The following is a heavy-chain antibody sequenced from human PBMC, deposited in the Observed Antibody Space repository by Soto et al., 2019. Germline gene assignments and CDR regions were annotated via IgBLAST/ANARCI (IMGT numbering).Heavy chain of an antibody. CDR3: ARELGFDAVARMDV. V-gene: IGHV3-48*01. D-gene: IGHD6-19*01. CDR1: VFTFSSYS. J-gene: IGHJ6*02. CDR2: ISSSSSII. Sequence: LSLTCADSVFTFSSYSINWVRQAPGKGLEWVSYISSSSSIIHYADSVKGRFSTSRDNAKNSTSLQMNSLRVEDTGVYYCARELGFDAVARMDVWGQGTTVTVSS.